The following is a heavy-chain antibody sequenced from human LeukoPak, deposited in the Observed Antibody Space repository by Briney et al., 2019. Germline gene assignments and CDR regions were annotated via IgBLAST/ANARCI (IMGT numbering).Heavy chain of an antibody. CDR1: GYTFTGYY. Sequence: ASVKVSCKASGYTFTGYYMHWVRQAPGQGLEWMGWINPNSGDTNYAQKFQGRVTMTTDTSISTAYMELSRLRSDDTAVYYCARGMVRAPDYYYYGMDVWGQGTTVTVSS. D-gene: IGHD5-18*01. CDR3: ARGMVRAPDYYYYGMDV. CDR2: INPNSGDT. J-gene: IGHJ6*02. V-gene: IGHV1-2*02.